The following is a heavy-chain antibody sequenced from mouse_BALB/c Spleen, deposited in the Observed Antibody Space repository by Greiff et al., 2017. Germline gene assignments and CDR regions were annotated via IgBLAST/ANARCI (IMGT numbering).Heavy chain of an antibody. Sequence: EVKLMESGGGLVKLGGSLKLSCAASGFTFSSYYMSWVRQTPEKRLELVAAINSNGGSTYYPDTVKGRFTISRDNAKNTLYLQMSSLKSEDTALYYCARQNYYGSSLDYWGQGTTLTESS. CDR1: GFTFSSYY. J-gene: IGHJ2*01. CDR2: INSNGGST. CDR3: ARQNYYGSSLDY. D-gene: IGHD1-1*01. V-gene: IGHV5-6-2*01.